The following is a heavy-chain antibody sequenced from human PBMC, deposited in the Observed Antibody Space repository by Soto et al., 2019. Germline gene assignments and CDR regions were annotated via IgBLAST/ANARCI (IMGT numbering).Heavy chain of an antibody. CDR1: VGSISSYY. V-gene: IGHV4-59*01. J-gene: IGHJ6*02. D-gene: IGHD2-2*01. CDR3: ARARYQLLHPDYYGIDV. CDR2: IHYSGST. Sequence: SETLSLPSPVPVGSISSYYWSWIRQSPGQGLEWIGYIHYSGSTKSNPSLKRRVTISVDTSRNQVSLKLSSVTAADSAVYFCARARYQLLHPDYYGIDVWGQGTTVTVSS.